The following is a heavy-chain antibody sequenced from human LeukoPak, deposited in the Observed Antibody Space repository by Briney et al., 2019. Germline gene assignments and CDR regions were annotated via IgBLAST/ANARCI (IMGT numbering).Heavy chain of an antibody. D-gene: IGHD6-6*01. J-gene: IGHJ5*02. CDR1: GGSFSGYY. CDR3: ARGLGSPSRWFDP. V-gene: IGHV4-34*01. Sequence: PSETLSLTCAVYGGSFSGYYWSWIRQPPGKGLEWIGEINHSGSTNYNPSLKSRVTISVDTSKNQFSLKLNSVTAADTAVYYCARGLGSPSRWFDPWGQGTLVTVSS. CDR2: INHSGST.